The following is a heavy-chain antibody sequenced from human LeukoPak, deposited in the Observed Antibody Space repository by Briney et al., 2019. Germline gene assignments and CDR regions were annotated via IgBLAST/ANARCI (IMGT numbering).Heavy chain of an antibody. V-gene: IGHV4-39*01. CDR1: GGSISSSSYY. J-gene: IGHJ4*02. CDR2: IYYSGST. CDR3: ARGGYSYGLDY. D-gene: IGHD5-18*01. Sequence: SETLSLTCTVSGGSISSSSYYWGWIRQPPGKGLEWIGSIYYSGSTYYNPSLKSRVTISVDTSKNQFSLKLSSVTAADTAVYYCARGGYSYGLDYWGQGTLVTVSS.